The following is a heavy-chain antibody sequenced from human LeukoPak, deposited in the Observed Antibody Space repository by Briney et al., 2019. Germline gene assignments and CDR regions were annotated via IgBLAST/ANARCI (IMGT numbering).Heavy chain of an antibody. Sequence: SVKLSCTLSRYTFTGYYMHWERQAPGQGLGWIGWINPSSGSTNYAQKFQGRVTMTRDTSISTAYMELSRLRSDDTAVYYCARGGPRRDGYRGWFDPWGQGTLVTVSS. D-gene: IGHD5-24*01. J-gene: IGHJ5*02. CDR2: INPSSGST. CDR1: RYTFTGYY. CDR3: ARGGPRRDGYRGWFDP. V-gene: IGHV1-2*02.